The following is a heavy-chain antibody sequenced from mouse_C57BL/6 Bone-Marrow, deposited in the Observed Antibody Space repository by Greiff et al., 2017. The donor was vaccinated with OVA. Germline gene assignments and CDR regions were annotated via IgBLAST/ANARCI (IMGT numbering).Heavy chain of an antibody. J-gene: IGHJ3*01. CDR2: ISSGSSTI. D-gene: IGHD1-1*01. Sequence: VKLMESGGGLVKPGGSLKLSCAASGFTFSDYGMHWVRQAPEKGLEWVAYISSGSSTIYYADTVKGRFTISRDNAKNTLFLQMTSLRSEDTAMYYCARQGYYGSSPLAYWGQGTLVTVSA. CDR3: ARQGYYGSSPLAY. V-gene: IGHV5-17*01. CDR1: GFTFSDYG.